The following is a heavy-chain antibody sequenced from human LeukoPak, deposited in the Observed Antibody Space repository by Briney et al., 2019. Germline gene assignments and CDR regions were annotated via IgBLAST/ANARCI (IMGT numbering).Heavy chain of an antibody. CDR3: ASTGRGYYDSIDY. D-gene: IGHD3-22*01. J-gene: IGHJ4*02. CDR2: IWSDGSNK. V-gene: IGHV3-33*08. Sequence: GGSLRLSCAASGFTFGSSGMHWARQAPGKGLEWVALIWSDGSNKYYADSVKGRFTISRDNSNNTLYLQMNSLRAEDTALYYCASTGRGYYDSIDYWGQGTLVTVSS. CDR1: GFTFGSSG.